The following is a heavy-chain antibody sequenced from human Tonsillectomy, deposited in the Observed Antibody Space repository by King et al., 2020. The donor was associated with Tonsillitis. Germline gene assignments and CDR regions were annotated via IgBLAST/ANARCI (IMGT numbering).Heavy chain of an antibody. CDR2: IYTSGST. J-gene: IGHJ5*02. Sequence: QLQESGPGLVKPSQTLSLTCSVSGGSISSGSYYWSWIRQPAGKGLEWIGRIYTSGSTNYNPSLKSRVTMSVDTSKNQFFLKLRSVTAADTAVDYCAGDVYLGYCSSTSCEYWFDPWGQGTLVTVSS. CDR1: GGSISSGSYY. D-gene: IGHD2-2*01. CDR3: AGDVYLGYCSSTSCEYWFDP. V-gene: IGHV4-61*02.